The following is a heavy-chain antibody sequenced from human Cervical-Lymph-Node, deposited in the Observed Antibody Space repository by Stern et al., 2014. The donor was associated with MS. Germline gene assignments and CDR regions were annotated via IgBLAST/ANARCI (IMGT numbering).Heavy chain of an antibody. CDR2: ISWNSVSI. CDR3: AKEIRRADSSPDY. V-gene: IGHV3-9*01. Sequence: EVQLEESGGDLVQPGRSLRLSCAASGFRFDLYAMHWVRQAPGKGLAWVAGISWNSVSIGYAGSVKGRFTISRDNVKNFLYLQMDSLRPEDTALYYCAKEIRRADSSPDYWGQGALVTVSS. CDR1: GFRFDLYA. J-gene: IGHJ4*02. D-gene: IGHD6-19*01.